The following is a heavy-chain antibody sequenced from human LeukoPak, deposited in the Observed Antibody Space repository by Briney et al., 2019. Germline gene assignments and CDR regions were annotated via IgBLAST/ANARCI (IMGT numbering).Heavy chain of an antibody. CDR3: ARDTQLWFSALGY. CDR2: IWYDGSNK. V-gene: IGHV3-33*08. J-gene: IGHJ4*02. Sequence: GGSLRLSCAASGFTFSSYGMHWVRQAPGKGLEWVAVIWYDGSNKYYADSVKGRFTISRDNSKNTLYLQMNSLRAEDTAVYYCARDTQLWFSALGYWGQGTLVTVSS. D-gene: IGHD5-18*01. CDR1: GFTFSSYG.